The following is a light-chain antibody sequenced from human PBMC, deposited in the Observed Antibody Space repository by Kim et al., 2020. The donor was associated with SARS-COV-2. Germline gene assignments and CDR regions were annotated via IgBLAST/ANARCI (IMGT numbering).Light chain of an antibody. V-gene: IGKV4-1*01. J-gene: IGKJ1*01. CDR2: WAS. CDR1: HSVLYRSNNNNY. CDR3: QQYYSTPRT. Sequence: ATINCKSSHSVLYRSNNNNYLAWYQQKPGQPPMLLIYWASTRESGVPDRFSGSGSGTDFTLTISSLQAEDVAVYYCQQYYSTPRTFGQGTKVDIK.